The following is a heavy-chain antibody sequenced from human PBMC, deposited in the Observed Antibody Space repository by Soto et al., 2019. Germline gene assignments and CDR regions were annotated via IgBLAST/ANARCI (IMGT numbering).Heavy chain of an antibody. V-gene: IGHV1-69*13. J-gene: IGHJ6*02. Sequence: ASVKVSCKASGGTFSSYAISWVRQAPGQGLEWMGGIIPIFGTANYAQKFQGRVTITADESTSTAYMELSSLRSEDTAVYYCARWAMTTVTSYYYYYGIDVWGQGTTVTVSS. D-gene: IGHD4-17*01. CDR2: IIPIFGTA. CDR3: ARWAMTTVTSYYYYYGIDV. CDR1: GGTFSSYA.